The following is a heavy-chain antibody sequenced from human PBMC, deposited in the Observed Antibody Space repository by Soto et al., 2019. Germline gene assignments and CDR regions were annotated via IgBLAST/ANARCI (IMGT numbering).Heavy chain of an antibody. Sequence: SETLSLTCTVSGESINGYYWSWIRQPPGKGLECIGYVYFSGSNNYNPSLKSRVTISVNTSKQQVSLRLSYVTAADTAVYYCARSIATPGTNIDYWGQGTLVTVS. CDR1: GESINGYY. CDR3: ARSIATPGTNIDY. CDR2: VYFSGSN. D-gene: IGHD6-13*01. J-gene: IGHJ4*02. V-gene: IGHV4-59*01.